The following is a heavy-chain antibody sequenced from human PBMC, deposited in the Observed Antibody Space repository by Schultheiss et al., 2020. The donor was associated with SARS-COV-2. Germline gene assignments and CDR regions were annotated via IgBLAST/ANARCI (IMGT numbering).Heavy chain of an antibody. CDR3: AKDRGGSGSLTLGRVDLDC. J-gene: IGHJ4*02. V-gene: IGHV3-48*01. D-gene: IGHD1-26*01. CDR2: ISSSSSTI. CDR1: GFTVSSNY. Sequence: GGSLRLSCAASGFTVSSNYMSWVRQAPGKGLEWVSSISSSSSTIYYADSVKGRFTISRDNAKNSLYLQMNSLRAEDTAVYYCAKDRGGSGSLTLGRVDLDCWGQGTLVTVSS.